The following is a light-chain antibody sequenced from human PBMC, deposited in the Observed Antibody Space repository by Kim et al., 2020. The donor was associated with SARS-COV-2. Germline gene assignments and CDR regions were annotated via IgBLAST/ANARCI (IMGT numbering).Light chain of an antibody. J-gene: IGLJ3*02. CDR2: QDS. CDR3: QAWDSSTWV. CDR1: KLGDKY. Sequence: SYELTQPPSVSVSPGQTASITCSGDKLGDKYACWYQQKPGQSPVLVIYQDSKRPSGIAERFSGSNSGNTATLTISGTQAMDEADYDCQAWDSSTWVFGGGTQLTVL. V-gene: IGLV3-1*01.